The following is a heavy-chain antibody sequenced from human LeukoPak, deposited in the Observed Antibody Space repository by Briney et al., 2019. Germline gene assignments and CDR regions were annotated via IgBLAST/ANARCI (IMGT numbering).Heavy chain of an antibody. J-gene: IGHJ4*02. CDR3: TRPRGCGTSRCNNFDY. Sequence: GGSLRLSCAASGFTFSSYSMNWVRQAPGKGLEWVSSISSSSSYIYYGDSVKGRFTISRDNAKNSLYLQLNRLRAEDTAVYYCTRPRGCGTSRCNNFDYWGQGTLVTVSS. CDR2: ISSSSSYI. D-gene: IGHD2-21*01. V-gene: IGHV3-21*01. CDR1: GFTFSSYS.